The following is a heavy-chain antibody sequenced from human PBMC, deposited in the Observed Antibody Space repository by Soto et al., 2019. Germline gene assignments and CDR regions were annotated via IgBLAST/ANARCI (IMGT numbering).Heavy chain of an antibody. CDR1: GFMFSPYW. D-gene: IGHD2-21*01. Sequence: EVQLVESGGGLVQPGGSLRLSCEASGFMFSPYWMSWVRQDPGKGLEWVATISGGASDKFYVDSVKGRFTISRDDAKNSVYLQLNSLRDEDTAFYYCVREDWHRFDSWGQGTLVTVSS. J-gene: IGHJ4*02. V-gene: IGHV3-7*01. CDR2: ISGGASDK. CDR3: VREDWHRFDS.